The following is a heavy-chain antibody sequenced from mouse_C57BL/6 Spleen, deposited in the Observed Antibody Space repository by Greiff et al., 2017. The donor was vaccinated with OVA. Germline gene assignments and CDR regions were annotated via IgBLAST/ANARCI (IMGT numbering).Heavy chain of an antibody. V-gene: IGHV14-2*01. CDR3: ARTGYYEYYFDY. Sequence: VQLKESGAELVKPGASVKLSCTASGFNIQDYYMHWVKQRTEQGLAWIGRIDTEDGETKYAPNFQGKATITADTTSNTAYLQLSSLTSEDTAVYYCARTGYYEYYFDYWGQGTTLTVSS. D-gene: IGHD2-3*01. J-gene: IGHJ2*01. CDR1: GFNIQDYY. CDR2: IDTEDGET.